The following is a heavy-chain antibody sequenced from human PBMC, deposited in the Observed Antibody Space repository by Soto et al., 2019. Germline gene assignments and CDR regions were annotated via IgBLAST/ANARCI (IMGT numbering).Heavy chain of an antibody. Sequence: SETLSLTCTVSGGSVSSGDYYWTWIRQSPGKGLECIGYIYNGGSTYYNPSLKSRVTMSIDTSKNQFSLKLSSVTAADTAVYYCARHLTYCSAGSCYSDFPYYGMDVWGQGTTVTVSS. V-gene: IGHV4-30-4*01. D-gene: IGHD2-15*01. J-gene: IGHJ6*02. CDR2: IYNGGST. CDR1: GGSVSSGDYY. CDR3: ARHLTYCSAGSCYSDFPYYGMDV.